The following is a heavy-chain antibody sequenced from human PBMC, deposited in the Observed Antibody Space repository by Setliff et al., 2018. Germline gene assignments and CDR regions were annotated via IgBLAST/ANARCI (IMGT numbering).Heavy chain of an antibody. CDR1: GFTFSSYG. J-gene: IGHJ4*02. V-gene: IGHV3-33*06. CDR2: IWYDGSNK. D-gene: IGHD6-19*01. Sequence: GSLRLSCAASGFTFSSYGMHWVRQAPGKGLEWVAVIWYDGSNKYYADSVKGRFTISRDNSKNTLYLQMNSLRAEDTAVYYCAKGSSGWFGLCDYWGQGTLVTVSS. CDR3: AKGSSGWFGLCDY.